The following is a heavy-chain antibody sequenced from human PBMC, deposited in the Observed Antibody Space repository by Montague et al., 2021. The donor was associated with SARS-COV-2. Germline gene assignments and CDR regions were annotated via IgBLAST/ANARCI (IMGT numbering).Heavy chain of an antibody. V-gene: IGHV2-70*01. J-gene: IGHJ4*02. D-gene: IGHD3-9*01. CDR2: IDWDDDK. CDR1: GFSLSTSGMC. CDR3: ARIPYDILTGYYSGFDY. Sequence: VKPTQTLTLTCTFSGFSLSTSGMCVSWIRQPPGKALEWLALIDWDDDKYYSTSLKTRLTISKDTSKNQVVLTMTNMDPVDTATYYCARIPYDILTGYYSGFDYWGQGTLVTVSS.